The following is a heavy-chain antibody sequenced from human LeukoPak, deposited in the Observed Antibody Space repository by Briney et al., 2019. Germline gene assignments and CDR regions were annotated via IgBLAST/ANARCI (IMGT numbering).Heavy chain of an antibody. CDR1: GFTFSSYS. CDR2: ISSSSSYI. Sequence: PGGSLRLSCAASGFTFSSYSMNWVRQAPGKGLEWVSSISSSSSYIYYADSVKGRFTISRDNAKNSLYLQINSLRAEDTAVYYCARTTEGGYTYGYFYYYMDVWGKGTTVTISS. J-gene: IGHJ6*03. CDR3: ARTTEGGYTYGYFYYYMDV. D-gene: IGHD5-18*01. V-gene: IGHV3-21*04.